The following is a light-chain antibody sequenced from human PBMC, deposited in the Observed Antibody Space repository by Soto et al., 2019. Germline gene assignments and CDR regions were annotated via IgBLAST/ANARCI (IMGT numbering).Light chain of an antibody. V-gene: IGKV1-5*03. CDR2: KAS. CDR3: QQYNDNWT. Sequence: DIQMTQSPSTLSASVGDRVTITCRASQSISSWLAWYQQKPGTAPKLLIYKASTLQTGVPSRFSGSGSGTEFTLTICSLQPDDFATYYCQQYNDNWTFGQGTKVEIK. J-gene: IGKJ1*01. CDR1: QSISSW.